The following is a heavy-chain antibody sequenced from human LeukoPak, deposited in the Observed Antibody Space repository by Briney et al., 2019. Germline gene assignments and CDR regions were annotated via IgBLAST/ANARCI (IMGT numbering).Heavy chain of an antibody. Sequence: GASVKVSCKASGYTFTGSYMHWVRQAPGQGLEWMGWINPNSGDTHYAQKFQGRVTMTRDTSISTAYMEMARLRSDGTAVYYCSRDTTPLDYWGQGTLVTVSS. CDR1: GYTFTGSY. D-gene: IGHD1-14*01. V-gene: IGHV1-2*02. CDR2: INPNSGDT. J-gene: IGHJ4*02. CDR3: SRDTTPLDY.